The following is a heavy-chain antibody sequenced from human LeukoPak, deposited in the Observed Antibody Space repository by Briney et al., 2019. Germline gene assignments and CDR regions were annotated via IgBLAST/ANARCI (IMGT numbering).Heavy chain of an antibody. CDR1: GFTVSSNR. D-gene: IGHD4-17*01. V-gene: IGHV3-53*01. Sequence: GGSLRLSCAAPGFTVSSNRMSWVRQAPGKGLEWVSVIYSGGSTDYADSVKGRFTISRDNSKNTLYLQMNSLRAEDTAVYYCAAVTTADWGPGTLVTVSS. J-gene: IGHJ4*02. CDR2: IYSGGST. CDR3: AAVTTAD.